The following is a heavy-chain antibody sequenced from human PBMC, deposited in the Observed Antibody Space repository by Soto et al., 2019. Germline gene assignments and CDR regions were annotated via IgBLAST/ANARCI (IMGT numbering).Heavy chain of an antibody. Sequence: AGSLRLPCPASGFTFSSHWVHWLRQAPGKGLVWVSRIDTYGGATRYADSVKGRFTISRDNSKNTLSLQMNSLRADDTAVYYCAKEHGGGISTITSFFDSWGQGT. V-gene: IGHV3-74*01. D-gene: IGHD5-12*01. CDR3: AKEHGGGISTITSFFDS. J-gene: IGHJ4*02. CDR2: IDTYGGAT. CDR1: GFTFSSHW.